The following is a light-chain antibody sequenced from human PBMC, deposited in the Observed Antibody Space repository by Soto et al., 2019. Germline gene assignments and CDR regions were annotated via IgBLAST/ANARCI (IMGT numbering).Light chain of an antibody. CDR1: QSVSSY. CDR3: QQRSNWPWT. V-gene: IGKV3-11*01. CDR2: DAA. J-gene: IGKJ1*01. Sequence: EIVLTQSPATLSLSPGERATLSCRASQSVSSYLAWYQQKPGQAPRLLIYDAANRATGIPARFSGSGSGTAFTLTISSLEPHDFAVYYCQQRSNWPWTLGQGTKVELK.